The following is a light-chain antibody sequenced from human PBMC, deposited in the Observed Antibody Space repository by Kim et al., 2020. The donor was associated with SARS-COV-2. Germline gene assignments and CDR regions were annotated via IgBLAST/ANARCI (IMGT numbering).Light chain of an antibody. J-gene: IGLJ1*01. Sequence: SYELTQPPSVSVAPGKTARITCGGNNIGSKSVHWYQHKPGQAPVLVIYYDSDRPSGIPERFSGSNSGNTATLSISRVEAGDEADYYCQVWDSSRDYVFGTGTKVTVL. CDR3: QVWDSSRDYV. CDR2: YDS. V-gene: IGLV3-21*04. CDR1: NIGSKS.